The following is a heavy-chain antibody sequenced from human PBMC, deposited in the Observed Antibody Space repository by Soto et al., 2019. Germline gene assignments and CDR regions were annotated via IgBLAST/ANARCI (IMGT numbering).Heavy chain of an antibody. J-gene: IGHJ2*01. CDR2: MNPNSGNT. CDR3: ARATYDFWSGYYSRLWYFDL. Sequence: ASVKVSCKASGYTFTSYDINWVRQATGQGHEWKGWMNPNSGNTGYAQKFQGRVTMTRNTSISTAYMELSSLRSEDTAVYYCARATYDFWSGYYSRLWYFDLWGRGTLVTVSS. CDR1: GYTFTSYD. V-gene: IGHV1-8*01. D-gene: IGHD3-3*01.